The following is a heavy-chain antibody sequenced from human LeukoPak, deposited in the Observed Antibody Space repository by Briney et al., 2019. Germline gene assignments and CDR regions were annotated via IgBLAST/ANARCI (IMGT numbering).Heavy chain of an antibody. CDR1: GFTFSSYS. V-gene: IGHV3-21*01. CDR2: ISSTGTYI. CDR3: ARDVYGSGSYPGPADY. Sequence: PGGSLRLSCAASGFTFSSYSASWVRQAPGKGRQWVSSISSTGTYIYYADSLKGRFTISRDNAKNSLYMQMNSLRAEDTAVYYCARDVYGSGSYPGPADYWGQGTLVTVSS. D-gene: IGHD3-10*01. J-gene: IGHJ4*02.